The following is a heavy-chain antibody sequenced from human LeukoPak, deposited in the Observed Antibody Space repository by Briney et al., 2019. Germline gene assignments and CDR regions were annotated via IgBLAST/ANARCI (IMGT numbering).Heavy chain of an antibody. CDR1: GGSISSYY. D-gene: IGHD3-10*01. CDR2: IYYNGNT. J-gene: IGHJ6*02. CDR3: ARERITMVRGVMDV. V-gene: IGHV4-59*12. Sequence: PSETLSLTCTVSGGSISSYYWSWIRQPPGKGLEWIGSIYYNGNTFYNPSLKSRVTISVDKSKNQFSLKLSSVTAADTAVYYCARERITMVRGVMDVWGQGTTVTVSS.